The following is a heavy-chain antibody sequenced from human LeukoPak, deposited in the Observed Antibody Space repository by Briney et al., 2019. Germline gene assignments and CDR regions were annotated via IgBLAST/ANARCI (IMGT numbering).Heavy chain of an antibody. J-gene: IGHJ4*02. Sequence: PSETLSLTCTVSRASINSGSYYWSWIRQPAGKGLEWIGRIYTSGSTDYNPSLKSRVTISIYTSKNQFSLKLSSVPAADTAVYSCARDGSGYYDTSGYRNWGQGTLVTVSS. CDR1: RASINSGSYY. D-gene: IGHD3-22*01. V-gene: IGHV4-61*02. CDR2: IYTSGST. CDR3: ARDGSGYYDTSGYRN.